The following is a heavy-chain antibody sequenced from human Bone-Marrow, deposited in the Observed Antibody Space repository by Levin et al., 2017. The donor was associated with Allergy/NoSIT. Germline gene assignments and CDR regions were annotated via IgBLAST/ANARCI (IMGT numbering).Heavy chain of an antibody. CDR2: IYSGGST. Sequence: GESLKISCAASGFTVSSNYMSWVRQAPGKGLEWVSVIYSGGSTYYADSVKGRFTISRDNSKNTLYLQMNSLRAEDTAVYYCARDVPEYDFWSGYYPPLGMDVWGQGTTVTVSS. CDR1: GFTVSSNY. CDR3: ARDVPEYDFWSGYYPPLGMDV. D-gene: IGHD3-3*01. V-gene: IGHV3-66*01. J-gene: IGHJ6*02.